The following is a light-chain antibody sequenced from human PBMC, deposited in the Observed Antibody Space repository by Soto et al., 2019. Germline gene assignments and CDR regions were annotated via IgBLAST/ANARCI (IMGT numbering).Light chain of an antibody. CDR1: XXDVGGYNY. V-gene: IGLV2-8*01. CDR2: EVI. Sequence: QSVTISCTGXXXDVGGYNYVSWYQQHPGKAPKLMIYEVIKRPSGVPDRFSGSKSGNTASLTVSGLQAEDEADYYCSSFAGSTNFAVFGTGTKLTVL. J-gene: IGLJ1*01. CDR3: SSFAGSTNFAV.